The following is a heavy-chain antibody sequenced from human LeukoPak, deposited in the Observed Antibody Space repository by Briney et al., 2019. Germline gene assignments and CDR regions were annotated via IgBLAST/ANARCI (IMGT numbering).Heavy chain of an antibody. CDR1: GGSISSSSYY. CDR3: ARLDGSYSSYFDY. J-gene: IGHJ4*02. CDR2: IYYSGST. D-gene: IGHD3-10*01. V-gene: IGHV4-39*01. Sequence: PSETLSLTCTVSGGSISSSSYYWGWIHQPPGKGLEWIGSIYYSGSTYYNPSLKSRVTISVDTSKNQFSLKLSSVTAADTAVYYCARLDGSYSSYFDYWGQGTLVTVSS.